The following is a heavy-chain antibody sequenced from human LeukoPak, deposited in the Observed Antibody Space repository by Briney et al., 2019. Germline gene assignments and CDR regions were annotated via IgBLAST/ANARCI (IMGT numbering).Heavy chain of an antibody. CDR2: ISAYNGNT. Sequence: GASVKVPCKASGYTFTSYGISWVRQAPGQGLEWMGWISAYNGNTNYAQKLQGRVTMTTDTSTSTAYMELRSLRSDDTAVYYCARRYDFWSGYYMDVWGKGTTVTVSS. CDR1: GYTFTSYG. CDR3: ARRYDFWSGYYMDV. V-gene: IGHV1-18*01. J-gene: IGHJ6*03. D-gene: IGHD3-3*01.